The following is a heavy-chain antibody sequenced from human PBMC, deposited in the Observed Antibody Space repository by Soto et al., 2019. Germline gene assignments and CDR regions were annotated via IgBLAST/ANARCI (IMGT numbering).Heavy chain of an antibody. CDR1: SGSISTYY. D-gene: IGHD7-27*01. J-gene: IGHJ4*02. CDR3: AGAPNGAYFDF. Sequence: QVQLQESGPGLVKPSETLSLTCTGSSGSISTYYWSWIRQPPGKGLEWIGSIYYTGSTNYHPSLKTRVAISMDTSKNQFSLHLSSVTAADTAVYYCAGAPNGAYFDFWGLGTLVTVSS. V-gene: IGHV4-59*01. CDR2: IYYTGST.